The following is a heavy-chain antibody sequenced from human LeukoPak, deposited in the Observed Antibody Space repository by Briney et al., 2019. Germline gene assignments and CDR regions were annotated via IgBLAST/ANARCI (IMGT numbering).Heavy chain of an antibody. V-gene: IGHV3-15*01. J-gene: IGHJ4*02. CDR2: IKSKTDGGTT. D-gene: IGHD3-10*01. CDR3: TTVLLWFGESFGLDY. Sequence: GGSLRLSCAASGFTFSSYEMNWVRQAPGKGLEWVGRIKSKTDGGTTDYAAPVKGRFTISRDDSKNTLYLQMNSLKTEDTAVYYCTTVLLWFGESFGLDYWGQGTLVTVSS. CDR1: GFTFSSYE.